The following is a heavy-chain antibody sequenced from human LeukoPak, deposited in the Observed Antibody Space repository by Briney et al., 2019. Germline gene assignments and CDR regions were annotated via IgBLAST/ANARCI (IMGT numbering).Heavy chain of an antibody. D-gene: IGHD2-2*01. CDR3: ARDPRAYCSSTSCSPPDY. CDR1: GFTFSSYS. J-gene: IGHJ4*02. Sequence: GGSLRLSCAASGFTFSSYSMNWVRQAPGKGLEWVSDISSSGGTIYYAGSVKGRFTISRDNAKNSLYLQMNSLRAEDTAVYYCARDPRAYCSSTSCSPPDYWGQGTLVTVSS. CDR2: ISSSGGTI. V-gene: IGHV3-48*04.